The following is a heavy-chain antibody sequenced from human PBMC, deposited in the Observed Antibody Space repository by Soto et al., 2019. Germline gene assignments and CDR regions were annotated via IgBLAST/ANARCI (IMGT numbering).Heavy chain of an antibody. CDR2: INHSGST. CDR1: GGPFSGYY. J-gene: IGHJ6*02. V-gene: IGHV4-34*01. Sequence: TETLALTCAVYGGPFSGYYWTWIGQPSGKGLEWIGEINHSGSTNYNPSLKSRVTISVDTSKNQFSLKLSSVTAADTAVYYCARGHRVPARRGYYYYGMDVWGQGTTVT. CDR3: ARGHRVPARRGYYYYGMDV. D-gene: IGHD2-2*01.